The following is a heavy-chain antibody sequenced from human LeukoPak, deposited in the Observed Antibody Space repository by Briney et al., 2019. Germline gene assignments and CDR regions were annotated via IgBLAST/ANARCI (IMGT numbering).Heavy chain of an antibody. V-gene: IGHV3-20*04. CDR2: LNWNAAST. CDR3: ARGRGSGWRYLDY. CDR1: GFKFDDFG. Sequence: GGSLRLSCSTSGFKFDDFGMHWIRQIPGKGLEWVSGLNWNAASTDYADSVKDRCTISRDNAKNLLYLQINSLRVEDTAVYYCARGRGSGWRYLDYWGQGTLVIVSS. D-gene: IGHD6-19*01. J-gene: IGHJ4*02.